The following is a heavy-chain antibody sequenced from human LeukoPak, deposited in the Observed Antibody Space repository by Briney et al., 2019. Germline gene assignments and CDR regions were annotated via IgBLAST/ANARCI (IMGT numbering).Heavy chain of an antibody. V-gene: IGHV6-1*01. D-gene: IGHD3-22*01. CDR1: GDSFSSNSAA. Sequence: SQTLSLTCAISGDSFSSNSAAWNWIRQSPSRGLEWLGRTYYRSKWYNDYAVSVKSRITINPDTSKNQFSLQLNSVTPEDTAVYYCARDSPYYDSSGANWFDPWGQGTLVTVSS. J-gene: IGHJ5*02. CDR3: ARDSPYYDSSGANWFDP. CDR2: TYYRSKWYN.